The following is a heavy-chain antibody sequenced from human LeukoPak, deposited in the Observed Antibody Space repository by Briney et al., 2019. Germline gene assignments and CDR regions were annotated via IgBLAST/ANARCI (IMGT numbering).Heavy chain of an antibody. CDR1: GGSFSGYY. Sequence: PSETLSLTCAVYGGSFSGYYWSWIRQPPGKGLELIGEINHSGSTNYNPSLKSRVTISVDTSKNQFSLKLSSVTAADTAVYYCARGRKRSTMVRGPHIGAFDIWGQGTMVTVSS. CDR3: ARGRKRSTMVRGPHIGAFDI. J-gene: IGHJ3*02. V-gene: IGHV4-34*01. D-gene: IGHD3-10*01. CDR2: INHSGST.